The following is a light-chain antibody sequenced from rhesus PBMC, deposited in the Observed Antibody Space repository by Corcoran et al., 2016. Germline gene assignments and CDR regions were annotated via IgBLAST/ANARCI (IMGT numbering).Light chain of an antibody. J-gene: IGKJ4*01. CDR2: YAS. CDR3: QKYNDWPLT. CDR1: QSVGST. Sequence: ETVMMQSPATLSLSPGERATLSCRASQSVGSTLAWYPQKPGQAPRLLIYYASSRANGIPDRIRGSGARTEFTLTISSLDPEDVGVYYCQKYNDWPLTFGGGTKVEIK. V-gene: IGKV3-35*02.